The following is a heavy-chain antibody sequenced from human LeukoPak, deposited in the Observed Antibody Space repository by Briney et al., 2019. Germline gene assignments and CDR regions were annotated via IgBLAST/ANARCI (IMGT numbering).Heavy chain of an antibody. Sequence: ASVKVSCKASGYTFTSYYMHWVRQAPGQGLEWMGGIIPIFGTANYAQKFQGRVTITADESTSTAYMELSSLRSEDTAVYYCARHSTDYIMFDYWGQGTLVTVSS. D-gene: IGHD4-11*01. CDR1: GYTFTSYY. J-gene: IGHJ4*02. CDR3: ARHSTDYIMFDY. V-gene: IGHV1-69*13. CDR2: IIPIFGTA.